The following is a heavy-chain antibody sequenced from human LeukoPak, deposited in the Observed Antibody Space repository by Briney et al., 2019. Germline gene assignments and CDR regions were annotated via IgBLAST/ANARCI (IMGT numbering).Heavy chain of an antibody. J-gene: IGHJ4*02. CDR2: TYYSGST. CDR3: AREGEGSSSWATFDY. CDR1: GGSISSYY. Sequence: SETLSLTCTVSGGSISSYYWSWIRHPPGKGLEWNGYTYYSGSTNYNPSLKSRVTISVDTSKNQFSLKLSSVTAADTAVYYCAREGEGSSSWATFDYWGQGTLVTVSS. V-gene: IGHV4-59*13. D-gene: IGHD6-13*01.